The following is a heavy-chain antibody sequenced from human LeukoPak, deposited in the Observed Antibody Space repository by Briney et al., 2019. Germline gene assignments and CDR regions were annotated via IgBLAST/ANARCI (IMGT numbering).Heavy chain of an antibody. CDR1: GGSFSGYY. D-gene: IGHD4-17*01. CDR3: ARGRPLTVNVFDY. CDR2: INHSGST. V-gene: IGHV4-34*01. Sequence: TSETLSLTCAVYGGSFSGYYWSWIRQPPGKGLEWIGEINHSGSTNYNPSLKSRVTISVDTSKNQFSLKLSSVTAADTAVYYCARGRPLTVNVFDYWGQGTLVTVSS. J-gene: IGHJ4*02.